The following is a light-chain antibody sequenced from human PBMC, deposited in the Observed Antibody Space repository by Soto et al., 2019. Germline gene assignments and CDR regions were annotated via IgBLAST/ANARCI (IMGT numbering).Light chain of an antibody. Sequence: QSALTQPASVSGSPGQSITISCTGTSSDVGGYNYVSWYQQHPGKAPKLMIYEVSNRLSGVYNSFSGSKSGNTVPLTISGLQAEDEADYYCSSYTSSSNDYVFGTRTKLTVL. CDR2: EVS. V-gene: IGLV2-14*01. CDR1: SSDVGGYNY. CDR3: SSYTSSSNDYV. J-gene: IGLJ1*01.